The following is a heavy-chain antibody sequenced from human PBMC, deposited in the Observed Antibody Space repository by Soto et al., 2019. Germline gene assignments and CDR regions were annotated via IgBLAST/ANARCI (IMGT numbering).Heavy chain of an antibody. D-gene: IGHD6-13*01. V-gene: IGHV4-4*02. CDR3: ARGIAAALDDY. Sequence: SETLPLTWAVSSGSISSSNWWSWVRQPPGKGLEWIGEIYHSGSTNYNPSLKSRVTISVDKSKNQFSLKLSSVTAADTAVYYCARGIAAALDDYWGQGTLVTVSS. CDR1: SGSISSSNW. J-gene: IGHJ4*02. CDR2: IYHSGST.